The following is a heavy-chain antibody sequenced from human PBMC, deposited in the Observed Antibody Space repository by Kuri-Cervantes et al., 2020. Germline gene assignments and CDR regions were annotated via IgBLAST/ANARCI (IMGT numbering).Heavy chain of an antibody. CDR2: ISSSSSYI. CDR1: GFTFSSYS. V-gene: IGHV3-21*01. J-gene: IGHJ4*02. CDR3: AWGRSHSGSFLFDY. D-gene: IGHD1-26*01. Sequence: GESLKISCAASGFTFSSYSMNWVRQAPGKGLEWVSSISSSSSYIYYADSVKGRFTISRDNAKSSLYLQMNSLRAEDTAVYYCAWGRSHSGSFLFDYWGQGTLVTVSS.